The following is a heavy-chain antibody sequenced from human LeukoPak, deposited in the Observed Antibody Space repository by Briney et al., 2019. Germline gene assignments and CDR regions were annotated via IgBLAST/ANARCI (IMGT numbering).Heavy chain of an antibody. CDR2: ISAYNGNT. CDR1: GYTFIHYY. J-gene: IGHJ5*02. CDR3: ARTSSSWYNWFDP. Sequence: ASVKVSCKASGYTFIHYYMHWVRQAPGQGLEWMGWISAYNGNTNYAQKFQGRVTMTTDTSTSTAYMELRSLRSDDTAVYYCARTSSSWYNWFDPWGQGTLVTVSS. D-gene: IGHD6-13*01. V-gene: IGHV1-18*04.